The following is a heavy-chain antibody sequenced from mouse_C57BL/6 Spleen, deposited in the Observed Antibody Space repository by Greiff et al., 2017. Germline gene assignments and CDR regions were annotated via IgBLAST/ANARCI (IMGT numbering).Heavy chain of an antibody. CDR1: GYAFTNYL. CDR3: ARAVVPYYAMDY. V-gene: IGHV1-54*01. J-gene: IGHJ4*01. Sequence: VQLQQSGAELVRPGTSVKVSCKASGYAFTNYLIEWVKQRPGQGLEWIGVINPGSGGTNYNEKFKGKATLTADKSSSTAYLQLSSLTSEDSAVYFCARAVVPYYAMDYWGQGTSVTVSS. D-gene: IGHD1-1*01. CDR2: INPGSGGT.